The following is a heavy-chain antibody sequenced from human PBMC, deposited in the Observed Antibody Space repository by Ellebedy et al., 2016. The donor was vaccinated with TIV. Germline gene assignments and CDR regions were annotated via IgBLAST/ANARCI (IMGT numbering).Heavy chain of an antibody. J-gene: IGHJ5*02. V-gene: IGHV4-59*01. CDR2: IYYSGST. Sequence: MPSETLSLTCAVYGGSFSGYYWSWIRQPPGKGLEWIGYIYYSGSTNYNPSLKNRVTISVYTSKNQFSLKLSSVTAADTAVYYCARDGTYCSGGSCYSDWFDPWGQGTLVTVSS. CDR3: ARDGTYCSGGSCYSDWFDP. D-gene: IGHD2-15*01. CDR1: GGSFSGYY.